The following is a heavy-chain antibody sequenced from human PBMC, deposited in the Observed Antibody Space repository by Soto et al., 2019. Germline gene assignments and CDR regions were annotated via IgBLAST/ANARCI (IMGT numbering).Heavy chain of an antibody. CDR1: GYTFTSFG. CDR3: ATRSPAFDY. J-gene: IGHJ4*02. V-gene: IGHV1-18*01. Sequence: QVQLVQSGPEVKKPGAAVKVSCKTSGYTFTSFGISWVRQAPGQGLEWMGWISTSKGNTNYAQKFQGIVTMTTDTSTSTAYMELRSLRSDDTAVYYCATRSPAFDYWGQGTLVTVSS. CDR2: ISTSKGNT.